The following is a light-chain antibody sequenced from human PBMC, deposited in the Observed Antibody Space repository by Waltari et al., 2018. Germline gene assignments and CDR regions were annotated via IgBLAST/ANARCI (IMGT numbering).Light chain of an antibody. J-gene: IGLJ2*01. V-gene: IGLV2-14*03. CDR1: NSDVGGYKH. Sequence: QSALTQPGSVSGSPGQSITISCTGSNSDVGGYKHVSWYQHHPGKAPPLLFYDSNTRPSGISNRFSGSTSGNTASLTISGLQAEDEAVYYCTSFTSSVTFDVVFGGGTKLTVL. CDR2: DSN. CDR3: TSFTSSVTFDVV.